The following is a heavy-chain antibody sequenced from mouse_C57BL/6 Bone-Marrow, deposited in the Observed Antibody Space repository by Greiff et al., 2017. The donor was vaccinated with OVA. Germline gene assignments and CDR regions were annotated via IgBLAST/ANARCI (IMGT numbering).Heavy chain of an antibody. Sequence: QVQLQQPGAELVKPGASVKLSCKASGYTFTSYWIPWVKQRPGQGLEWIGDIYPGSGSTHYNAKFKNKATLTVDTSYRTAYLQLSSLTAEDSAVYYGARRERGPNWYFDVWGTGTTVTVSS. CDR3: ARRERGPNWYFDV. J-gene: IGHJ1*03. CDR2: IYPGSGST. V-gene: IGHV1-55*01. CDR1: GYTFTSYW.